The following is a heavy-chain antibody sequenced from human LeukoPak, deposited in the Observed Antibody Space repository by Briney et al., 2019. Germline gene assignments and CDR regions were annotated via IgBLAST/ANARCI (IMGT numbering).Heavy chain of an antibody. CDR2: ISWNSGSI. CDR3: ANAPEDQLLPIDY. Sequence: PGGSLRLSCAASGFTFDDYAMHWVRQAPGKGLEWVSGISWNSGSIGYADSVKRRFTISRDNAKNSLYLQMNSLRAEDTALYSCANAPEDQLLPIDYWGQGTLVTVSS. CDR1: GFTFDDYA. J-gene: IGHJ4*02. D-gene: IGHD2-2*01. V-gene: IGHV3-9*01.